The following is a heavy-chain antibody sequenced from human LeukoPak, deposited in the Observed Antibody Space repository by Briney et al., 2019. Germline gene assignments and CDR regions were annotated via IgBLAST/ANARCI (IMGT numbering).Heavy chain of an antibody. V-gene: IGHV4-61*02. Sequence: SETLSLTCTVSGGSISSGSYYWSWIRLPAGEGLEWIGGAHTSGSTNYNPSLKSLVTISVDTSNKQFSLKLSSVTAADTAVYYRPRDEAGGGNSGRFYCYYYYMDVWGKGTTVTVS. CDR3: PRDEAGGGNSGRFYCYYYYMDV. CDR1: GGSISSGSYY. CDR2: AHTSGST. D-gene: IGHD4-23*01. J-gene: IGHJ6*03.